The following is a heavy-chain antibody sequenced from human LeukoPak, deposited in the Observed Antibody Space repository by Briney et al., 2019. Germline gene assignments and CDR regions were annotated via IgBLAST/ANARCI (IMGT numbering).Heavy chain of an antibody. CDR3: ARGGIAVAGGPNWFDP. D-gene: IGHD6-19*01. CDR2: INHSGST. CDR1: GGSFSGYY. J-gene: IGHJ5*02. Sequence: PSETLSLTCAVYGGSFSGYYWSWIRQPPGKGLEWIGEINHSGSTNYNPSLKSRVTISVDTSKNQFSLKLSSVTAADTAVYYCARGGIAVAGGPNWFDPWGQGTLVTVCS. V-gene: IGHV4-34*01.